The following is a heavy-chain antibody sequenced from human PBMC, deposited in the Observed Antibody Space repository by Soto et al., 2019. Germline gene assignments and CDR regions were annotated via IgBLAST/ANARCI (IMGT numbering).Heavy chain of an antibody. J-gene: IGHJ5*02. CDR3: AIDHLAPIDTGVVVAAIGNWFDP. Sequence: SVKVSCKASGGTFSSYAISWVRQAPGQGLEWMGGIIPIFGTANYAQKFQGRVTMTTDTSTSTAYMELRSLRSDDTAVYYCAIDHLAPIDTGVVVAAIGNWFDPWGQGALVTVSS. CDR1: GGTFSSYA. V-gene: IGHV1-69*05. CDR2: IIPIFGTA. D-gene: IGHD2-15*01.